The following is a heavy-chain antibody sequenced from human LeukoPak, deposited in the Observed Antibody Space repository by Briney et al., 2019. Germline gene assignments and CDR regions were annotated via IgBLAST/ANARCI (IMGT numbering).Heavy chain of an antibody. CDR2: MYPGDYIT. Sequence: KRGESLKISCKGSGYSFTSYWIGCVRQMPGKAREWIGFMYPGDYITRYSPSFPSQVPISAYKSISTAYLQWNNLKASDTAMYYCARPYSSGWLYFDSWGQGTLVTVSS. D-gene: IGHD6-19*01. V-gene: IGHV5-51*01. CDR3: ARPYSSGWLYFDS. J-gene: IGHJ4*02. CDR1: GYSFTSYW.